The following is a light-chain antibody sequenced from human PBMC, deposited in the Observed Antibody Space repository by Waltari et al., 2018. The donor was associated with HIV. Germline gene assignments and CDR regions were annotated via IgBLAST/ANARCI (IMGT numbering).Light chain of an antibody. CDR2: RNN. Sequence: QSVLTQPPSASGTPGQRVTISCSGSSSNIGSFYVYWYQQLPGSAPKLLIYRNNQRPSGVPDRFSGSKSDTSASLAISGLRSEDEADYYCAAWTDSLRGVVFGGGTKLSVL. V-gene: IGLV1-47*01. CDR1: SSNIGSFY. J-gene: IGLJ2*01. CDR3: AAWTDSLRGVV.